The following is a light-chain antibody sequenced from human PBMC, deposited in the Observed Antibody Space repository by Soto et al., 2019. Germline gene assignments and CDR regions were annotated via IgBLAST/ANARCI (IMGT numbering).Light chain of an antibody. J-gene: IGLJ2*01. CDR1: TSNIGAGYD. Sequence: QSVLTQPPSVSGAAGQRVTISCTGSTSNIGAGYDVHWYQQLPGTAPKLLIYDKDNRPSGVPDRFSASKSGTSASLAITGLQAEDEAINCQSYDSSLNSPLVFGGGTKLTVL. CDR2: DKD. V-gene: IGLV1-40*01. CDR3: QSYDSSLNSPLV.